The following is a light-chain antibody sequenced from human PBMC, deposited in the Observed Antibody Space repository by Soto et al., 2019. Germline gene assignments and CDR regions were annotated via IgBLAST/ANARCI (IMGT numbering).Light chain of an antibody. CDR3: QQRANWPRT. J-gene: IGKJ1*01. V-gene: IGKV3-11*01. CDR1: QSVSSH. Sequence: EIVLTQSPATLSLSPGERATLSCRASQSVSSHLAWYQQRPGQAPRLLIYDASNRATGIPARFSGSGSGTDFTLSISSLEPEDFALYYCQQRANWPRTFGQGTKVEIK. CDR2: DAS.